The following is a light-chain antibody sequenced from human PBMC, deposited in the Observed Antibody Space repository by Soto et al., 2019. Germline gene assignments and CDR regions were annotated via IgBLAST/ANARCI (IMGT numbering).Light chain of an antibody. CDR2: GAP. Sequence: NVLTHSPGTLSLSPGERATLSCKVSQSVSSSYLAWHQHRPGQAPRFLIYGAPTRATGIPDRFSGSGSGTDFNFTISRLEPEDFAVYYCQQYATSPTTFGQGTKVDIK. CDR1: QSVSSSY. V-gene: IGKV3-20*01. CDR3: QQYATSPTT. J-gene: IGKJ1*01.